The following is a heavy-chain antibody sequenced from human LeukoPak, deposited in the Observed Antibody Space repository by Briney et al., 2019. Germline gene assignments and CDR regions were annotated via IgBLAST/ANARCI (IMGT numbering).Heavy chain of an antibody. V-gene: IGHV3-11*04. CDR1: GFTVSDYS. Sequence: GGSLRLSCAASGFTVSDYSMSWVRQAPGKGLEGVSYISNSGSTIYYADSVKGRFTISRDNAKNSLYLQMNSLRAEDTAVYYCARRATTERGHSYGLDYWGQGTLVTVSS. D-gene: IGHD5-18*01. J-gene: IGHJ4*02. CDR2: ISNSGSTI. CDR3: ARRATTERGHSYGLDY.